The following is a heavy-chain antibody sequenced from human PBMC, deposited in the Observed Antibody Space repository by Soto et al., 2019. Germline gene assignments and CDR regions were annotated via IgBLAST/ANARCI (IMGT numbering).Heavy chain of an antibody. D-gene: IGHD3-22*01. J-gene: IGHJ4*02. CDR1: GDTFSGHY. Sequence: QVLLVQSGAEVKKPGASVKVSCKASGDTFSGHYLHWVRQAPGQGLEWMGWIKFNTGGTNSAQKIQRRVTMTRDTSINTDFLVLSRLTAAETAVYFFMKVGSVAAPPFDTWGQGTLVTVSS. V-gene: IGHV1-2*02. CDR3: MKVGSVAAPPFDT. CDR2: IKFNTGGT.